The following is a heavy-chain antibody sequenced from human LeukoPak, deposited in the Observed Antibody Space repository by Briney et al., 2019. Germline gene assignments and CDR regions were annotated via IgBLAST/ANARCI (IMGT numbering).Heavy chain of an antibody. CDR1: GGSISSYY. CDR3: ARDRRIFIKETVTTNWYFDL. CDR2: IYTSGST. Sequence: PSETPSLTCTVSGGSISSYYWSWIRQPAGKGLEWIGRIYTSGSTNYNPSLKSRVTMSVDTSKNQFSLKLSSVTAADTAVYYCARDRRIFIKETVTTNWYFDLWGRGTLVTVSS. V-gene: IGHV4-4*07. D-gene: IGHD4-17*01. J-gene: IGHJ2*01.